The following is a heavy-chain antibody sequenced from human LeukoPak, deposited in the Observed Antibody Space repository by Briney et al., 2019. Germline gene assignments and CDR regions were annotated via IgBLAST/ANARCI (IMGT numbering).Heavy chain of an antibody. D-gene: IGHD2-2*01. J-gene: IGHJ5*02. CDR2: INPNSGGT. CDR3: ARDHCSSTSCYYRWWFDP. CDR1: GYTFTSYG. Sequence: ASVKVSCKASGYTFTSYGISWVRQAPGQGLEWMGWINPNSGGTNYAQKFQGRVTMTRDTSISTAYMELSRLRSDDTAVYYCARDHCSSTSCYYRWWFDPWGQGTLVTVSS. V-gene: IGHV1-2*02.